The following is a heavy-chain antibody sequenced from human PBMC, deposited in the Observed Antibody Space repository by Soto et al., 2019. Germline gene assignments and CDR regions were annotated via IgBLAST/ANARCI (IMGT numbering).Heavy chain of an antibody. V-gene: IGHV3-64*01. CDR1: GFTFSSYA. D-gene: IGHD3-10*01. J-gene: IGHJ5*02. Sequence: EVQLVESGGGLVQPGGSLRLSCAASGFTFSSYAMHWVRQAPGKGLEYVSAISSNGGSTYYANSVKGRFTISRDNSKKTLYLQMGSLRAEDMAVYYCARAGSGSWGQGTLGTVSS. CDR3: ARAGSGS. CDR2: ISSNGGST.